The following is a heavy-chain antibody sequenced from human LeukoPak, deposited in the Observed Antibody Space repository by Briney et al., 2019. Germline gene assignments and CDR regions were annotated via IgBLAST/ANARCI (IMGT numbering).Heavy chain of an antibody. Sequence: ASVKVSCKASGGTFSSYAISWVRQAPGQGLEWMGRIIPILGITNYAQKFQGRVTITADKSTSTVYMELSSLGSEDTAMYYCARARRSDSSWYDYWGQGTLVTVSS. CDR2: IIPILGIT. CDR3: ARARRSDSSWYDY. CDR1: GGTFSSYA. D-gene: IGHD6-13*01. V-gene: IGHV1-69*04. J-gene: IGHJ4*02.